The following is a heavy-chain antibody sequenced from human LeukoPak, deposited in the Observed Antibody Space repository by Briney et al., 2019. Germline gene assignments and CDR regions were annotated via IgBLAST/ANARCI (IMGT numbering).Heavy chain of an antibody. CDR1: GFTFSNYG. CDR2: ISSGRSVM. D-gene: IGHD2-2*01. CDR3: VREGSISYYFDY. Sequence: PGGSLRLSCAASGFTFSNYGMSWVRQAPGKGLEWISHISSGRSVMNYADSVKGRFTISRDNGKNSLYLQMDSLRAEDTAVYYCVREGSISYYFDYWGQGTLVTVSS. V-gene: IGHV3-48*01. J-gene: IGHJ4*02.